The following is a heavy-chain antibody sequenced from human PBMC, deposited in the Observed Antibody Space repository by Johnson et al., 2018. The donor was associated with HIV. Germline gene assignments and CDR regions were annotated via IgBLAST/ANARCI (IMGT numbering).Heavy chain of an antibody. J-gene: IGHJ3*02. CDR2: IKQDGSEK. Sequence: QVQLVESGGGVVQPGRSLRLSCAASGFTFSSYGMHWVRQAPGKGLEWVANIKQDGSEKYYVDSVKGRFTISRDNSKNTLYLPMTSLRAEDTAVYYCAKCGDADAFDIWGQGTMVTVSS. CDR1: GFTFSSYG. CDR3: AKCGDADAFDI. D-gene: IGHD3-10*01. V-gene: IGHV3-30*18.